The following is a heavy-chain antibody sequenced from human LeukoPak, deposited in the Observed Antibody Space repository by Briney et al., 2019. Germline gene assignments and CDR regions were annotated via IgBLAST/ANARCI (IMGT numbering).Heavy chain of an antibody. D-gene: IGHD3-3*01. J-gene: IGHJ5*01. CDR1: GFTFSNNW. CDR2: IKADGSAK. Sequence: GGSLRLSCAASGFTFSNNWMSWVRQAPGKGLEWVATIKADGSAKYYVASVKGRFTISRDNAKISLRLQMNSLRAEDTAVYYCVREAGWSHDSWGQGTLVTVSS. CDR3: VREAGWSHDS. V-gene: IGHV3-7*05.